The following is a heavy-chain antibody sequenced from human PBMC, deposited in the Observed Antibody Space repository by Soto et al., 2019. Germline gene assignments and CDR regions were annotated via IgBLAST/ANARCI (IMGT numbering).Heavy chain of an antibody. CDR1: GFTFSTYA. D-gene: IGHD1-26*01. V-gene: IGHV3-23*01. CDR2: LGNSGDDT. CDR3: AKKVGGSHPYDH. J-gene: IGHJ4*02. Sequence: GGSLRLSCAASGFTFSTYAMAWVRQAPGKGLEWVSSLGNSGDDTYYADSVKGRFTISRDNSKNTLYLQMNSLRVEDTALYYCAKKVGGSHPYDHWGQGTLVTVSS.